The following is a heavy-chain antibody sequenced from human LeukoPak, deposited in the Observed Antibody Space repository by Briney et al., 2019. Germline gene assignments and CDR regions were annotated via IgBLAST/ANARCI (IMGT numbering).Heavy chain of an antibody. Sequence: PSETLSLTCTVSGGSISNYYWTWIRQPPGKGLEWIGYIYYSGSTYYNPSLKSRVTISVDTSKNQFSLKLTSVTAADTAVFYCAILSGSAHHPFDYWGQGALVTVSS. CDR3: AILSGSAHHPFDY. D-gene: IGHD1-26*01. J-gene: IGHJ4*02. CDR2: IYYSGST. CDR1: GGSISNYY. V-gene: IGHV4-59*08.